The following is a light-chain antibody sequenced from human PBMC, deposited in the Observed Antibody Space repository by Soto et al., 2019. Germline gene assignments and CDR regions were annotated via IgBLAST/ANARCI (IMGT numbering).Light chain of an antibody. CDR2: GVS. CDR3: QQSGDTPT. CDR1: QTANSNF. Sequence: EFLLPQSPASLYLSPWERATLYCRSSQTANSNFLAWYQQKPGQAPRLLIYGVSNRATGIPDRFSGSGSGTDITLTNSRLEPEDFAVYYCQQSGDTPTFGQGTKVDIK. J-gene: IGKJ1*01. V-gene: IGKV3-20*01.